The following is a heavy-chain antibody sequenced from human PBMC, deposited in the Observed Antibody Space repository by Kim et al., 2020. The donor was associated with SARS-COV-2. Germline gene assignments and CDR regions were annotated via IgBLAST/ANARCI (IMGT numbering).Heavy chain of an antibody. CDR3: ARGKDAPDYDDYSRNQKSNWLDP. D-gene: IGHD4-17*01. V-gene: IGHV4-34*01. CDR1: GGSFSDYY. J-gene: IGHJ5*02. Sequence: SETLSLTCAVYGGSFSDYYWSWIRQPPGKGLEWIGEINHSGTTNYNPSLKSRLTISLDTSKNQFSLKLTSVTAADTAVYYCARGKDAPDYDDYSRNQKSNWLDPWGQGTLVTVSS. CDR2: INHSGTT.